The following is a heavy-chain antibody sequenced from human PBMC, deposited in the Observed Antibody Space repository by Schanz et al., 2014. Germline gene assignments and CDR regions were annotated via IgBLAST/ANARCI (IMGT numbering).Heavy chain of an antibody. V-gene: IGHV3-11*05. CDR1: GFTFSDYF. D-gene: IGHD5-12*01. CDR2: ISDSSSYT. Sequence: QVQLVESGGGLVKPGGSLRLSCAASGFTFSDYFMNWIRQTPGKGLEWVAYISDSSSYTNYADSVKGRFTISRDSSKNTLFLQMNSLRAEDTAVYFCARDGGRDGYNLAFDVWGQGTLVTVSS. CDR3: ARDGGRDGYNLAFDV. J-gene: IGHJ3*01.